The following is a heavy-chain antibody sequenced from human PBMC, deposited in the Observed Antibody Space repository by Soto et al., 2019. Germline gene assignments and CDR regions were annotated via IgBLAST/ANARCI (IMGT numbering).Heavy chain of an antibody. CDR2: IYPGDSDT. J-gene: IGHJ6*02. D-gene: IGHD3-22*01. CDR3: PRHGPWFYYGNSDSYYFGMEV. V-gene: IGHV5-51*01. CDR1: GYSFTIYW. Sequence: GESLRISCKGSGYSFTIYWIGWVRQMPGKGLEWMGIIYPGDSDTRHSPSFQGQVTISADKSISIAYLQWSSLKASDTAMYYCPRHGPWFYYGNSDSYYFGMEVWGQGTTVTV.